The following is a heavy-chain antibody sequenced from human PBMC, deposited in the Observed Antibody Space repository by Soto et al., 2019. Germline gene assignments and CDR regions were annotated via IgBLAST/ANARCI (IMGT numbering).Heavy chain of an antibody. D-gene: IGHD3-10*01. V-gene: IGHV1-69*02. J-gene: IGHJ4*02. CDR3: ARAGELFELDY. CDR1: GGTFSSYT. Sequence: SVKVSCKASGGTFSSYTISWVRQAPGQGLERMGRIITILGIANYAQKFQGRVTITADKSTSTAYMELSSLRSEDTAVYYCARAGELFELDYWGQGTLVTVSS. CDR2: IITILGIA.